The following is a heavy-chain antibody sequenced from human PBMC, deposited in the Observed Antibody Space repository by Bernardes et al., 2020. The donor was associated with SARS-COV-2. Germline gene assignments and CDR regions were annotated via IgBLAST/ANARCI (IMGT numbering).Heavy chain of an antibody. J-gene: IGHJ6*02. Sequence: GGSLRLSCAASGFSFKTFGLNWVRQAPGKGLEWVSSISSSGSYKYYADSVKGRFTISRDDAENSLYLEMNSLGAEDTALYYCARGPYCPSGICTFYGMDVWGQGTTVTVSS. CDR2: ISSSGSYK. V-gene: IGHV3-21*06. CDR1: GFSFKTFG. CDR3: ARGPYCPSGICTFYGMDV. D-gene: IGHD2-8*01.